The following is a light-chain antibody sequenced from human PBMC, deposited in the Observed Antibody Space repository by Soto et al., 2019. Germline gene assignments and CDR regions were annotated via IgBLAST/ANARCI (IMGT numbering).Light chain of an antibody. Sequence: IQMAQSPSTLSASIGDTVTITCRASQSINRWLAWYQQKPGEAPKLLIYEASSWESGVPSRFSGTVSGTEFTLSISSLQPDDFATYYCQQYGSYCTVGQGTEVEIK. J-gene: IGKJ1*01. V-gene: IGKV1-5*01. CDR3: QQYGSYCT. CDR1: QSINRW. CDR2: EAS.